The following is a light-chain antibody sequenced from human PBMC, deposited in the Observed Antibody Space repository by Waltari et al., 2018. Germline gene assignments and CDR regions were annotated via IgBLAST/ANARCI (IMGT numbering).Light chain of an antibody. CDR3: QQYYITPLS. CDR2: WAS. Sequence: DIVMTQSPDSLAVSLCERATINCKSSQSVLYSSDNRNYLAWYQQKPGQPPNLLIYWASTRESGVPDRFSGSGSGTDFTLTISSLQAEDVAVYYCQQYYITPLSFGGGTKVEIK. V-gene: IGKV4-1*01. CDR1: QSVLYSSDNRNY. J-gene: IGKJ4*01.